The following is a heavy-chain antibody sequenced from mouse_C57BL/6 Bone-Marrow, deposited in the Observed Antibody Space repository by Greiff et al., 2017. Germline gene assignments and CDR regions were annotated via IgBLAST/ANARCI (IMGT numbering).Heavy chain of an antibody. CDR2: ISDGGSYT. CDR1: GFTFSSYA. CDR3: ARGYGSSYAAY. V-gene: IGHV5-4*01. Sequence: DVQLQESGGGLVKPGGSLKLSCAASGFTFSSYAMSWVRQTPEKRLEWVATISDGGSYTYYPDNVKGRFTISRDNAKNNLYLQMSHLKSEDTAMYYCARGYGSSYAAYWGQGTLVTVSA. D-gene: IGHD1-1*01. J-gene: IGHJ3*01.